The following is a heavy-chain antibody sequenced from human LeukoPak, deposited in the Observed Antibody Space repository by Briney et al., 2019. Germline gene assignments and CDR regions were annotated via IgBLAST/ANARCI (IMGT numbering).Heavy chain of an antibody. CDR3: AGHHPRNTVDF. V-gene: IGHV4-59*08. D-gene: IGHD2-8*02. CDR2: ISDIGSI. CDR1: GGSLSSYY. Sequence: SETLSLTCTVSGGSLSSYYWSWIRQPPGKGLEWIAYISDIGSINYNPSLKSRGTISLDTSKNQFSLKLSSVTAADTAVYYCAGHHPRNTVDFWGQGTLVTVS. J-gene: IGHJ4*02.